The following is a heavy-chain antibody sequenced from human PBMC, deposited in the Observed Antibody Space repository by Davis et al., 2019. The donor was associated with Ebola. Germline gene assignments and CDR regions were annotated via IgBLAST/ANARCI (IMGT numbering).Heavy chain of an antibody. CDR1: GFSLSSYW. Sequence: GESLKISCAASGFSLSSYWMHWVRQAPGKGLEWVSRTKYDGSITYYAESVKGRFTVSRDNAKNTLYLQMNGLRVEDTAVYYCARDELRYFDWSFYGMDVWGKGTTVTVSS. J-gene: IGHJ6*04. CDR2: TKYDGSIT. V-gene: IGHV3-74*01. CDR3: ARDELRYFDWSFYGMDV. D-gene: IGHD3-9*01.